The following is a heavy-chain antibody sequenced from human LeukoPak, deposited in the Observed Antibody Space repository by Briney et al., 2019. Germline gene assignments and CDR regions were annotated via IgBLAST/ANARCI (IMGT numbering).Heavy chain of an antibody. CDR2: IIPIFGTA. J-gene: IGHJ6*02. CDR3: ARADGDYDPYGMDV. D-gene: IGHD4-17*01. CDR1: GGTFSSYA. V-gene: IGHV1-69*13. Sequence: GASVKVSCKASGGTFSSYAISWVRQVPGQGLEWMGGIIPIFGTASYAQKFQGRVTITADESTSTAYMELSSLRSEDTAVYYCARADGDYDPYGMDVWGQGTTVTVSS.